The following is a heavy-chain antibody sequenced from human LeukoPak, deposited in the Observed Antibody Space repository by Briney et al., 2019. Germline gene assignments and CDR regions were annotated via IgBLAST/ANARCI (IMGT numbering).Heavy chain of an antibody. J-gene: IGHJ5*02. CDR2: ISSSSSTI. Sequence: PGGSLRLSCAASGFTFSSYSMNWVRQAPGKGLEWVSYISSSSSTIYYADPVKGRFTISRDNAKNSLYLQMNSLRAEDTAVYYCARDVVETTSWFDPWGQGTLVTVSS. V-gene: IGHV3-48*01. CDR1: GFTFSSYS. CDR3: ARDVVETTSWFDP. D-gene: IGHD1-7*01.